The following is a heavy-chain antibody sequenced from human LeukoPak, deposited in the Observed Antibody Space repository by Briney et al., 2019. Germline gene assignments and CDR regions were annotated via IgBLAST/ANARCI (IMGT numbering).Heavy chain of an antibody. D-gene: IGHD5-18*01. J-gene: IGHJ3*02. V-gene: IGHV4-59*01. CDR1: GGSISSYY. CDR2: IYYSGST. CDR3: AKSGYSYGYKGGAFDI. Sequence: SETLSLTCTVSGGSISSYYWSWIRQPPGKGLEWIGYIYYSGSTNHNPSLKSRVTISVDTSKNQFSLKLSSVTAADTAVYYCAKSGYSYGYKGGAFDIWGQGTMVTVSS.